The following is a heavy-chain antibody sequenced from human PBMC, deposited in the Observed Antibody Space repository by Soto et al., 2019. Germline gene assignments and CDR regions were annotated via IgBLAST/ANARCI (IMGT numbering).Heavy chain of an antibody. V-gene: IGHV3-66*01. CDR1: GFTVSSNY. D-gene: IGHD2-21*01. CDR2: IYSGGST. Sequence: PGGSLRLSCAASGFTVSSNYMSWVRQAPGKGLEWVSVIYSGGSTYYADSVKGRFTISRDNSKNTLYLQMNSLRAEDTAVYYCASTRAYCGGDCVAFDIWGQGTMVTVSS. CDR3: ASTRAYCGGDCVAFDI. J-gene: IGHJ3*02.